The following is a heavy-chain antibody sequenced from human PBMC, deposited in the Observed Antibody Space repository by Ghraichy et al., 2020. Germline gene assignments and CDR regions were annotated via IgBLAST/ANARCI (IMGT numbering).Heavy chain of an antibody. J-gene: IGHJ4*02. CDR1: GFTFSSYA. Sequence: LSLTCAASGFTFSSYAMSWVRQAPGKGLEWVSAISGSGGSTYYADSVKGRFTISRDNSKNTLYLQMNSLRAEDTAVYYCAKGGIVLMVYAIRRLIPAHFDYWGQGTLVTVSS. V-gene: IGHV3-23*01. CDR2: ISGSGGST. CDR3: AKGGIVLMVYAIRRLIPAHFDY. D-gene: IGHD2-8*01.